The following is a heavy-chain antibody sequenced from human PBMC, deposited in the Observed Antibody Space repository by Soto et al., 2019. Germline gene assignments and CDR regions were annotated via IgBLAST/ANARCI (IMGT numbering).Heavy chain of an antibody. Sequence: GGSLRLSCAASGFTFSSYAMHWVRQAPGKGLEWVAVISYDGSNKYYADSVRGRFTISRDNSKNTLYLQMNSLRAEDTAVYYCAREFGYYYDSSGSFDPWGQGTLVTVSS. V-gene: IGHV3-30-3*01. D-gene: IGHD3-22*01. J-gene: IGHJ5*02. CDR1: GFTFSSYA. CDR2: ISYDGSNK. CDR3: AREFGYYYDSSGSFDP.